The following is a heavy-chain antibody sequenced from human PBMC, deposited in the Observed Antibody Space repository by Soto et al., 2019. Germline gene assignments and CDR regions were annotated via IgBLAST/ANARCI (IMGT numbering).Heavy chain of an antibody. J-gene: IGHJ4*02. CDR3: LWSLRAMVRYFDY. Sequence: SQTLSLTCVISGDSVSSNSAAWNWIRQSPSRGLEWLGRTYYRSRWYNDYAVSVRSRITVNADTSKNQFSLHLNSVTAADTAVYYCLWSLRAMVRYFDYWGQGTLVTVSS. V-gene: IGHV6-1*01. CDR2: TYYRSRWYN. D-gene: IGHD5-18*01. CDR1: GDSVSSNSAA.